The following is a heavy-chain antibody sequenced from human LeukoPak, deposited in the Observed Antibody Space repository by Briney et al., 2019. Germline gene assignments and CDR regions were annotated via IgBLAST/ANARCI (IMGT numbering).Heavy chain of an antibody. D-gene: IGHD3-10*01. CDR1: GYTFTSYD. J-gene: IGHJ6*03. CDR3: ATYYDSGSYSNYYCMDV. V-gene: IGHV1-8*01. Sequence: GASVKVSCKASGYTFTSYDINWVRQATGRGLEWMGWMNPNSGNTGYAQKFQGRVTMTRNTSISTAYMELSSLRSEDTAVYYCATYYDSGSYSNYYCMDVWGKGTTVTVSS. CDR2: MNPNSGNT.